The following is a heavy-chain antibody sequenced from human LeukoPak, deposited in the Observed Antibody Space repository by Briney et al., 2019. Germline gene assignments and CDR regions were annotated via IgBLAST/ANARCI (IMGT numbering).Heavy chain of an antibody. V-gene: IGHV1-2*02. J-gene: IGHJ4*02. CDR3: ARDQGNYYDSSGYYYALD. Sequence: GASVKVSCKASGYTFTGYYMHCVRQAPGQGLEWMGWINPNSGGTNYAQKFQGRVTMTRDTSISTAYMELSRLRSDDTAVYYCARDQGNYYDSSGYYYALDWGQGTLVTVSS. D-gene: IGHD3-22*01. CDR2: INPNSGGT. CDR1: GYTFTGYY.